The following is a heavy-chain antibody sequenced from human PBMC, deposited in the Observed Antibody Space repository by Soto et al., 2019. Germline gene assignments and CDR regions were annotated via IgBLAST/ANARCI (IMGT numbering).Heavy chain of an antibody. Sequence: SETLSLTCAVYGGSFSGYYWSWIRQPPGKGLEWIGEINHSRSTNYNPSLKSRVTISVDTSKNQFSLKLSSVTAADTAVYYCGREGGGGSARYFDYWGQGTPVTVSS. D-gene: IGHD6-25*01. CDR3: GREGGGGSARYFDY. CDR1: GGSFSGYY. V-gene: IGHV4-34*01. J-gene: IGHJ4*02. CDR2: INHSRST.